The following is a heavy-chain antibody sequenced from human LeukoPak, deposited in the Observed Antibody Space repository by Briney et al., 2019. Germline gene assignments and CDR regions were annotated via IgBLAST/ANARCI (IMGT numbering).Heavy chain of an antibody. J-gene: IGHJ4*02. D-gene: IGHD3-22*01. Sequence: PGGSLRLSCAASGFTFSDYYMSWIRQAPGKGLEWGSYISSSGSTIYYADSVKCRFTISRDNAKNSLYLQMNSLRAEDTAVYYCAESGREDSSGYYYSYWGQGTLVTVSS. CDR1: GFTFSDYY. CDR2: ISSSGSTI. V-gene: IGHV3-11*01. CDR3: AESGREDSSGYYYSY.